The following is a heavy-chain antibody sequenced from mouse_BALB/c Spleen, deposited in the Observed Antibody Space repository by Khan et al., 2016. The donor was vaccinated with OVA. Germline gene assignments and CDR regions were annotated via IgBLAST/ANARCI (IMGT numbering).Heavy chain of an antibody. V-gene: IGHV1-77*01. CDR1: GYTFTDYY. J-gene: IGHJ3*01. Sequence: VQLQESGAELARPGASVKLSCKASGYTFTDYYINWVKQRTGQGLEWIGEISPGSGDTYYNEKFKGKATLTADKSSNTAYMQLSSRTSEASAVYFCARRNYFGYTFAYWGQGTLVTVSA. D-gene: IGHD1-2*01. CDR3: ARRNYFGYTFAY. CDR2: ISPGSGDT.